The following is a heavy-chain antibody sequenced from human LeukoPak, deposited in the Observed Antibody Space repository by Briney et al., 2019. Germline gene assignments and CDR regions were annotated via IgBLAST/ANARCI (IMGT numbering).Heavy chain of an antibody. CDR2: VYGGDTT. CDR1: GSSGTTNY. J-gene: IGHJ4*02. CDR3: ACGIVGVANIDF. Sequence: GGSLRLSCAASGSSGTTNYMSWVRQAPGKGLEFVSIVYGGDTTVYAASVKGRFTISRDKPKNTLYLHMNSLRAEDTAVYYCACGIVGVANIDFWGQGTLVTVSS. D-gene: IGHD1-26*01. V-gene: IGHV3-66*01.